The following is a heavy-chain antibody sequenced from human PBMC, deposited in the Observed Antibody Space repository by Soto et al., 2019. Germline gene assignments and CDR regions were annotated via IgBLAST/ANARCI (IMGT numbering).Heavy chain of an antibody. Sequence: ASVKVSCKASGYTFTSYGISWVRQAPGQGLEWMGWISAYNGNTNYAQKLQGRVTMTTDTSTSTAYMELRSLRSDDTAVYYCAVILYYDILTGYYRGGWFDPWGQGTLVTVSS. V-gene: IGHV1-18*01. CDR1: GYTFTSYG. CDR2: ISAYNGNT. D-gene: IGHD3-9*01. CDR3: AVILYYDILTGYYRGGWFDP. J-gene: IGHJ5*02.